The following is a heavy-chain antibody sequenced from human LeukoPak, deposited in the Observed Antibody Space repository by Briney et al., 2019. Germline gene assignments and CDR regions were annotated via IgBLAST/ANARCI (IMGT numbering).Heavy chain of an antibody. CDR3: ARGYYFDY. V-gene: IGHV4-59*01. CDR2: IYYSGST. Sequence: SETLSLTCTVSGGSINNYYWSWIRQPPGKGLEWIGYIYYSGSTNYNPSLKSRVTISVDTSKNQFSLKLSSVTAADTAVYYCARGYYFDYWGQGTLVTVSS. J-gene: IGHJ4*02. CDR1: GGSINNYY.